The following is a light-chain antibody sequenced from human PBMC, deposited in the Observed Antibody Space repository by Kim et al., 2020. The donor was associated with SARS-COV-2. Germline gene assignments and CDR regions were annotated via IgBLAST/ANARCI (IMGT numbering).Light chain of an antibody. J-gene: IGLJ1*01. CDR2: QDT. Sequence: SYELTQPPSVSVSPGQTASITCSGDKLGDKYACWYQQKPGQSPLLVIYQDTKPPSGIPERFSGPNSGNTATLTISGTQAMDEADYYCQAWDSSAHVLGTG. V-gene: IGLV3-1*01. CDR3: QAWDSSAHV. CDR1: KLGDKY.